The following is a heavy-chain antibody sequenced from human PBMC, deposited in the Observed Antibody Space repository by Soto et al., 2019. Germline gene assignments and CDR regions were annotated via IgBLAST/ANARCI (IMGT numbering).Heavy chain of an antibody. D-gene: IGHD1-26*01. Sequence: GGSLRLSCAASGFPFSSYGMHWVRQAPGKGLEWVAVISYDGSNKYYADSVKGRFTISRDNSKNTLYLQMNSLRAEDTAVYYCAKDLPEIVGATMGFDYWGQGTLVTVSS. V-gene: IGHV3-30*18. CDR2: ISYDGSNK. CDR1: GFPFSSYG. J-gene: IGHJ4*02. CDR3: AKDLPEIVGATMGFDY.